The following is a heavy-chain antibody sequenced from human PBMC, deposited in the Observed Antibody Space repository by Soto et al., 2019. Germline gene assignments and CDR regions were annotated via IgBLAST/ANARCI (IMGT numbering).Heavy chain of an antibody. V-gene: IGHV3-73*01. J-gene: IGHJ6*03. Sequence: EVQLVESGGGLVQPGGSLKLSCAASGFTFSGSAMHWVRQASGKGLEWVGRIRSKANSYATAYAASVKGRFTISRDDSKNTAYLQMNSLKTEDTAVYYCTRLQIFGVVSVEYYYYMDVLGKGTTVTVSS. CDR3: TRLQIFGVVSVEYYYYMDV. CDR2: IRSKANSYAT. D-gene: IGHD3-3*01. CDR1: GFTFSGSA.